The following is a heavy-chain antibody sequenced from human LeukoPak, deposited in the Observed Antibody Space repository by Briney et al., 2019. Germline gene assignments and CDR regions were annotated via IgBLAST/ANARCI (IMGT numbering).Heavy chain of an antibody. Sequence: GGSLRLPCAASGFTVGSNYMSWVRQAPGKGLEWVSVIYSGGSTYYADSVKGRFTISRDNSKNTLYLQMNSLRAEDTAVYYCARDHIILRGSGSYYIDYWGQGTLVTVSS. CDR1: GFTVGSNY. D-gene: IGHD3-10*01. CDR2: IYSGGST. CDR3: ARDHIILRGSGSYYIDY. J-gene: IGHJ4*02. V-gene: IGHV3-66*02.